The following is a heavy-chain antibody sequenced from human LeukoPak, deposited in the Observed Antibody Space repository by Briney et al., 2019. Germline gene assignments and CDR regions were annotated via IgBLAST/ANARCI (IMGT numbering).Heavy chain of an antibody. D-gene: IGHD5-18*01. Sequence: ASVKVSCKASGGTFSSYSISWVRQAPGQGLEWMGGIIPIFATANYAQKFQGRVTITADESTSTAHMELSSLRSDDTAVYYCARERGEYSYVFDYWGQGTLVTVST. CDR3: ARERGEYSYVFDY. V-gene: IGHV1-69*13. CDR2: IIPIFATA. J-gene: IGHJ4*02. CDR1: GGTFSSYS.